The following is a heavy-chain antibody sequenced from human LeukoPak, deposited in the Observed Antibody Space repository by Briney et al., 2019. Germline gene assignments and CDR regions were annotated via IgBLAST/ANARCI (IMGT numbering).Heavy chain of an antibody. CDR3: ARVQGSGYYDSSGTFDY. CDR1: GGSISSSSYY. Sequence: SETLSLTCTVSGGSISSSSYYWGWIRQPPGKGLEWIGSIYYSGSTYYNPSLKSRVTISVDTSKNQFSLKLSSVTAADTAVYYCARVQGSGYYDSSGTFDYWGQGTLVTVSS. V-gene: IGHV4-39*07. CDR2: IYYSGST. D-gene: IGHD3-22*01. J-gene: IGHJ4*02.